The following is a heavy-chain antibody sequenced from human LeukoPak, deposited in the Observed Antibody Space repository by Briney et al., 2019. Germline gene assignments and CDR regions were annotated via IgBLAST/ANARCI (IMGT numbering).Heavy chain of an antibody. Sequence: GSLRLSCAASGFTFSSYEMNWIRQPPGKGLEWIGEINHSGSTNYNPSLKSRVTISVDTSKNQFSLKLSSVTAADTAVYYCARSGLEIQLWLRGYYFDYWGQGTLVTVSS. V-gene: IGHV4-34*01. CDR2: INHSGST. CDR1: GFTFSSYE. J-gene: IGHJ4*02. CDR3: ARSGLEIQLWLRGYYFDY. D-gene: IGHD5-18*01.